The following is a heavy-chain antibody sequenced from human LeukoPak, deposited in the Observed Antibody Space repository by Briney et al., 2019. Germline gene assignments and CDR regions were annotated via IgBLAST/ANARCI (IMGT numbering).Heavy chain of an antibody. V-gene: IGHV1-24*01. CDR2: FDPEDGET. J-gene: IGHJ1*01. CDR3: ATRAYSSSSVQYFQH. CDR1: GYTLTELS. Sequence: ASVKVSCKAAGYTLTELSMHWVRQAPGKGLEWMGGFDPEDGETIYAQKFQGRVTMTEDTSTDTAYMELSSLRSEDTAVYYCATRAYSSSSVQYFQHWGQGTLVTVSS. D-gene: IGHD6-6*01.